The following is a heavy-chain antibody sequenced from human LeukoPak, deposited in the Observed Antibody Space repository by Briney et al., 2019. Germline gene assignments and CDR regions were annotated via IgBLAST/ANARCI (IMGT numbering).Heavy chain of an antibody. Sequence: PSQTLSLTXTVSGASISSGSYYWSWIRQPAGKGLEWIGRIYTTGSTNYNPSLKSRVTISLDMSKNQFSLKLSSVTAADTAVYYCARKQWVEYYFESWGQGTLVTVSS. D-gene: IGHD6-19*01. CDR2: IYTTGST. CDR1: GASISSGSYY. CDR3: ARKQWVEYYFES. V-gene: IGHV4-61*02. J-gene: IGHJ4*02.